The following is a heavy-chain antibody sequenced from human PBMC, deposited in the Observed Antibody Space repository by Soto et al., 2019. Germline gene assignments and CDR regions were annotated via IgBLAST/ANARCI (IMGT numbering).Heavy chain of an antibody. CDR3: ARDQDIVVVVAATRCMDV. J-gene: IGHJ6*02. Sequence: QVQLVQSGAEVKKPGSSVKVSCKASGGTFSSYAISWVRQAPGQGLEWMGGIIPIFGTANYAQKFQGRVTITADESTSTAYMELSSLRSEDTAVYYCARDQDIVVVVAATRCMDVWGQGTTVTVSS. V-gene: IGHV1-69*12. D-gene: IGHD2-15*01. CDR2: IIPIFGTA. CDR1: GGTFSSYA.